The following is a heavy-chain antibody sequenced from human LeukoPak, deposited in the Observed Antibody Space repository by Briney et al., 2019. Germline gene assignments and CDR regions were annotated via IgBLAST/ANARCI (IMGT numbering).Heavy chain of an antibody. CDR3: ARRNYLYSVYYYYYMDV. CDR1: GFTFTDYD. V-gene: IGHV3-20*04. CDR2: INWNGGSI. D-gene: IGHD2-15*01. J-gene: IGHJ6*03. Sequence: PGGSLRLSCAASGFTFTDYDMTWVRQAPGKGLEWVSGINWNGGSISYADSVKGRFIISRDNANNSLYLQMNTLRAEDTALYYCARRNYLYSVYYYYYMDVWGKGTTVTVSS.